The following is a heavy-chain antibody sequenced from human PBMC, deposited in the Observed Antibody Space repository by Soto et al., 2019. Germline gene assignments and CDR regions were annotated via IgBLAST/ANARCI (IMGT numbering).Heavy chain of an antibody. CDR3: AKGGRQWLVTSDFNY. CDR2: INGGGST. D-gene: IGHD6-19*01. V-gene: IGHV3-66*02. CDR1: GFIFSSDW. Sequence: HPGGSLRLSCAASGFIFSSDWMHWVRQAPGKGLEWVSVINGGGSTDYADSVKGGFTISRDSSKNTVSLEMTSLRAEDTAVYYCAKGGRQWLVTSDFNYWGQGALVTVSS. J-gene: IGHJ4*02.